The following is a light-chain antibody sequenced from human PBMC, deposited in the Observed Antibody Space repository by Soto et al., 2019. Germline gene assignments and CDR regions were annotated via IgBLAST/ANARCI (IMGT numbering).Light chain of an antibody. Sequence: QLVLTQSPSASASLGASVKLTCTLSSRHSDYAIVWHQQQPEKGPRYLMKVNSDGSHNKGDGIPDRFSGSSSGAERYLIISSLQSEDVADYFCQAWDSDVGVVFGGGTKLTVL. CDR1: SRHSDYA. CDR3: QAWDSDVGVV. V-gene: IGLV4-69*01. J-gene: IGLJ2*01. CDR2: VNSDGSH.